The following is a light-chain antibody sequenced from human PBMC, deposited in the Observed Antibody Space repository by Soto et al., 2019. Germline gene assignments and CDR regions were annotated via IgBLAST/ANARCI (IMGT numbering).Light chain of an antibody. Sequence: QLVLTQSPSASASLGASVKLTCTLSSGYSSFAIAWHQQQPQKGPRYLMKLNSDGSHNRGDGIPDRFSGSSSGAERYLTISSLQADDEADYYGQTGGTDIRVFGGGTKLTVL. CDR1: SGYSSFA. CDR3: QTGGTDIRV. CDR2: LNSDGSH. J-gene: IGLJ2*01. V-gene: IGLV4-69*01.